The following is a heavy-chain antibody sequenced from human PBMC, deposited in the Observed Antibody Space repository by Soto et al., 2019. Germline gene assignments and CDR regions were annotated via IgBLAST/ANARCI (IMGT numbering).Heavy chain of an antibody. J-gene: IGHJ6*02. D-gene: IGHD6-19*01. CDR3: AKGGQWLVYYYYGMDV. CDR1: GFTFRTYA. Sequence: GGSLRLSCAASGFTFRTYAMQWVRQAPGEGLEWVAVISYDGSNKDYADSVKGRFTISRDNSKNTLYLQMNSLRAEDTAVYYCAKGGQWLVYYYYGMDVWGQGTTVTV. CDR2: ISYDGSNK. V-gene: IGHV3-30-3*01.